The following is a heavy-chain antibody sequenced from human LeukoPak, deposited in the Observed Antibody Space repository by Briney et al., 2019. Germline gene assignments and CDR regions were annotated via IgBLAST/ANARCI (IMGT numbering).Heavy chain of an antibody. CDR1: GFTFSRYT. D-gene: IGHD3-22*01. V-gene: IGHV3-30-3*01. J-gene: IGHJ4*02. CDR3: ACEENSSGYSFDY. CDR2: ISYDGSNK. Sequence: GRSLRLSCAASGFTFSRYTMHWVRRAPGKGLEWVAVISYDGSNKYYADSVKGRFTISRDNSKNTLYLQMNSLRAEDTAVYYCACEENSSGYSFDYWGRGTLVTVSS.